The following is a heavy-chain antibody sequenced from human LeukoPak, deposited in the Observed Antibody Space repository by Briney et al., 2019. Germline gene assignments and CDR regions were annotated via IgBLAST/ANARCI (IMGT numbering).Heavy chain of an antibody. Sequence: GGSLRLSCAASGFTFSNYSMKWLRQAPGKGLEWVASITSYSTYIYFADSVKGRFTISRDNVKNSLYVQMNSLRAEDTAVYYCARGGPYDLLSGQIDYWGQGTLVTVSS. CDR2: ITSYSTYI. D-gene: IGHD3-3*01. J-gene: IGHJ4*02. CDR3: ARGGPYDLLSGQIDY. V-gene: IGHV3-21*01. CDR1: GFTFSNYS.